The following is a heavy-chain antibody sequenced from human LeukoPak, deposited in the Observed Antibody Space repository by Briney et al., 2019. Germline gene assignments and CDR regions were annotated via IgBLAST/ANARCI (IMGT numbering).Heavy chain of an antibody. J-gene: IGHJ4*02. CDR3: ARQHCSGGDCYFFD. V-gene: IGHV3-7*01. CDR1: GFTFSNYR. Sequence: GGSLRLSCAASGFTFSNYRMTWVRQAPGKGLEWVANINQDGSEKYYVDSVKGRFTISRDNSKNTLYLQLNSLRAEDTAVYYCARQHCSGGDCYFFDWGQGTLVTVSS. CDR2: INQDGSEK. D-gene: IGHD2-15*01.